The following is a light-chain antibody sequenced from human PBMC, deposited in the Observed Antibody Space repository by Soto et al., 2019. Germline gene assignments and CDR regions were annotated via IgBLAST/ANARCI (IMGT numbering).Light chain of an antibody. V-gene: IGKV1-12*01. CDR3: QQGNSFPVT. CDR2: AAS. CDR1: QDIGSW. Sequence: DIQMTQSPSSVSASVGDRVTITCRASQDIGSWLAWYQQKPGKAPNLLIYAASSLQSGVPSRFSGSGSGTDFTLTISSLQPEDFAAYYCQQGNSFPVTFGPGTRLEIK. J-gene: IGKJ5*01.